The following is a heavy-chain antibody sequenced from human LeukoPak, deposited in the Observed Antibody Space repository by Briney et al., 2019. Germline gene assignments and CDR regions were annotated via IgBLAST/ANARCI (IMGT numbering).Heavy chain of an antibody. D-gene: IGHD3-16*01. Sequence: PGGSLRLSCAASGFTVSSNYMSWVRQAPGKGLEWVSVIYSGGSTYYADSVKGRFTISRDNSKNTLYLQMNSLRAEDTAVYYCARGEGVMGGTHYYYYYMDVWGKGTTVTISS. V-gene: IGHV3-53*01. J-gene: IGHJ6*03. CDR2: IYSGGST. CDR1: GFTVSSNY. CDR3: ARGEGVMGGTHYYYYYMDV.